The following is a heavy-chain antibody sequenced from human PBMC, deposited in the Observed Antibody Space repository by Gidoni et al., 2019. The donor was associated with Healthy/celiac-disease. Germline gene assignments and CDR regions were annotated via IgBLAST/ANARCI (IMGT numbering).Heavy chain of an antibody. Sequence: EVQLLESGGGLVQPGGSLRLSCAASGFTFSSYAMSWVRQSPGKGLECVSAISGSGGSTYYADSVKGRFTISRDNSKNTLYLQMNSLRAEDTAVYYCAKGGDATRFGELMRYYGMDVWGQGTTVTVSS. CDR3: AKGGDATRFGELMRYYGMDV. CDR1: GFTFSSYA. J-gene: IGHJ6*02. CDR2: ISGSGGST. V-gene: IGHV3-23*01. D-gene: IGHD3-10*02.